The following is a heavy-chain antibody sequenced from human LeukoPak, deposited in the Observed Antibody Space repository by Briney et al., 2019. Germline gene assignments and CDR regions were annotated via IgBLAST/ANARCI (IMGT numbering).Heavy chain of an antibody. V-gene: IGHV4-34*01. CDR2: INHSGST. CDR1: GGSFSGYY. Sequence: PSETLSLTCAVYGGSFSGYYWSWIRQPPGKGLEWIGEINHSGSTNYNPSLKSRVTISVDTSKNQFSLKLSSVTAADTAVYYCARIRRVVSTYNWFDPWGQGTLVTVSS. D-gene: IGHD3-3*01. J-gene: IGHJ5*02. CDR3: ARIRRVVSTYNWFDP.